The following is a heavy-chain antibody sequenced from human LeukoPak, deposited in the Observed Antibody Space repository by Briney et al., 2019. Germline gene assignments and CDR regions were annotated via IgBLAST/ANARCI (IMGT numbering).Heavy chain of an antibody. CDR1: GYSFTSYW. Sequence: GEPLKISCNGSGYSFTSYWIGLVRQMPGEGLEWMGIIYPGGSDTKHSLSFQGQVTISADKYIITAYLHWGTLAASDAANYYRATGPSGYDYGYWGQGTLVTVSS. V-gene: IGHV5-51*01. CDR2: IYPGGSDT. CDR3: ATGPSGYDYGY. D-gene: IGHD5-12*01. J-gene: IGHJ4*02.